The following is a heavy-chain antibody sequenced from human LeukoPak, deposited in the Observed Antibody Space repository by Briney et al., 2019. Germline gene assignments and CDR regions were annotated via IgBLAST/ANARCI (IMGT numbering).Heavy chain of an antibody. V-gene: IGHV4-31*03. CDR2: IYYSGST. J-gene: IGHJ4*02. CDR3: ARDDDYGDYPLGY. D-gene: IGHD4-17*01. CDR1: GGSISSGGYY. Sequence: SETLSLTCTVSGGSISSGGYYWSWIRQHPGKGLEWIGYIYYSGSTYYNPSLKSRVTISVDTSKNQFSLKLSSVTAADTAVYYCARDDDYGDYPLGYWGQGTLVTVSS.